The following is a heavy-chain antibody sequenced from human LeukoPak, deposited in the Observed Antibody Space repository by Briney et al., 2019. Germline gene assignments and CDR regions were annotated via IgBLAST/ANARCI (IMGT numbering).Heavy chain of an antibody. Sequence: ASVRVSCKASGYTFTSYGISWVRQAPGQGLEWMGWISAYNGNTNYAQKLQGRVTMTTDTSTSTAYMGLRSLRSDDTAVYYCARESEKYYDSSGYPGPRAFDIWGQGTMVTVSS. J-gene: IGHJ3*02. D-gene: IGHD3-22*01. CDR2: ISAYNGNT. CDR3: ARESEKYYDSSGYPGPRAFDI. CDR1: GYTFTSYG. V-gene: IGHV1-18*01.